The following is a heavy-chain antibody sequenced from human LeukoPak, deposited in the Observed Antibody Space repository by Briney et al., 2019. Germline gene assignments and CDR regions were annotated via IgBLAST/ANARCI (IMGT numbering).Heavy chain of an antibody. CDR3: ARGTEYDYVWGNSPPWAFDI. V-gene: IGHV4-30-2*01. D-gene: IGHD3-16*01. J-gene: IGHJ3*02. Sequence: SETLSLTCAVSGGSISSGGYSWSWIRQPPGKGLEWIGYIYHSGSTYYNPSLKSRVTISVDRSKNQFSLRLSSVTAADTAVYYCARGTEYDYVWGNSPPWAFDIWGQGTMVTVSS. CDR2: IYHSGST. CDR1: GGSISSGGYS.